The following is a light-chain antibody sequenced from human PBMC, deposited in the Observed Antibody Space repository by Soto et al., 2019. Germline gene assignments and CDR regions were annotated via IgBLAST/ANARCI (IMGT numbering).Light chain of an antibody. Sequence: QSALTQPASVSGSPGQSITISCTGTSSDVGGYNYVSWYQQHPGKAPKLMIYDVSSRPSGVSNRFSGSKSGNTASLTISGLLSEDEADYYCTSYTTNTTPLFGGGTKVTVL. V-gene: IGLV2-14*03. CDR2: DVS. CDR1: SSDVGGYNY. J-gene: IGLJ2*01. CDR3: TSYTTNTTPL.